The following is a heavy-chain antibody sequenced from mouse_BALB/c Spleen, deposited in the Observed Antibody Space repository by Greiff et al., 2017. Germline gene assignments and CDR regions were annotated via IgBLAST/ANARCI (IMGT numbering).Heavy chain of an antibody. CDR1: GYTFTSYW. CDR2: IYPGNSDT. J-gene: IGHJ3*01. V-gene: IGHV1-5*01. CDR3: TRGEAFTTATRFAY. D-gene: IGHD1-2*01. Sequence: DVQLQESGTVLARPGASVKMSCKASGYTFTSYWMHWVKQRPGQGLEWIGAIYPGNSDTSYNQKFKGKAKLTAVTSTSTAYMELSSLTNEDSAVYYCTRGEAFTTATRFAYWGQGTLVTVSA.